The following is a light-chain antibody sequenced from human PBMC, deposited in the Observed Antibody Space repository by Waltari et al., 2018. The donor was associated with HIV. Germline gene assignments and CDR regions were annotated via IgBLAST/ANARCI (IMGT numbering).Light chain of an antibody. CDR2: KDT. CDR3: QSADSNASLWV. CDR1: ALPKQY. J-gene: IGLJ3*02. V-gene: IGLV3-25*03. Sequence: SYELTQQPSVSVSPGQTARITCSGDALPKQYAYWYQQRPGQAPVLVIYKDTGRPSGIPERFSGSSSGTTATLTIIGVQAQDEADYHCQSADSNASLWVFGGGTKLTVL.